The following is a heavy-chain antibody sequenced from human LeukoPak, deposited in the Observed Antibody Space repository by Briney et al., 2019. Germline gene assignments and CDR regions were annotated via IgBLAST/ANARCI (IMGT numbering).Heavy chain of an antibody. CDR1: GFTFSDYN. CDR3: ASQYKTVTTYY. J-gene: IGHJ4*02. V-gene: IGHV3-11*01. Sequence: GGSLRLSCAASGFTFSDYNMNWVRQAPGKGLEWVSYISSSGSTIYYADSVKGRFTISRDNAKNSLYLQMNSLRAEDTAVYYCASQYKTVTTYYWGQGTLVTVSS. D-gene: IGHD4-17*01. CDR2: ISSSGSTI.